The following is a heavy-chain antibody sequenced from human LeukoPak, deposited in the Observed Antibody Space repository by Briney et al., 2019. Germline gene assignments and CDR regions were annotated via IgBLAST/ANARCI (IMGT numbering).Heavy chain of an antibody. V-gene: IGHV4-59*08. CDR2: IYYSGST. Sequence: SETLSLTCTVSGGSISSYYWSWIRQPPGKGLEWIGYIYYSGSTTYNPSLKSRVTISVDTSKNQFSLKLSSVTAADTAVYYCARTVLSDEWFDPWGQGTLVTVSS. J-gene: IGHJ5*02. D-gene: IGHD2/OR15-2a*01. CDR3: ARTVLSDEWFDP. CDR1: GGSISSYY.